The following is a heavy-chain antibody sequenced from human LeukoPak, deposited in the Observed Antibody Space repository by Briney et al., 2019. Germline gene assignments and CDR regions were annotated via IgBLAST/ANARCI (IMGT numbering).Heavy chain of an antibody. CDR2: FDPEDGET. D-gene: IGHD3-16*01. V-gene: IGHV1-24*01. Sequence: ASVKVSCKVSGYTLTELSMHWVRQAPGKGLEWMGGFDPEDGETIYAQKFQGRVTMTEDTSTDTAYMELSSLRSEDTAVYYCARGLLGKYYFDYWGQGTLVTVSS. CDR3: ARGLLGKYYFDY. J-gene: IGHJ4*02. CDR1: GYTLTELS.